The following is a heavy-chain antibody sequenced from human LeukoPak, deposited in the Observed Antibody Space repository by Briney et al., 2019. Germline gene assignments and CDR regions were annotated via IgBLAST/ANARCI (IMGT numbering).Heavy chain of an antibody. V-gene: IGHV4-59*01. Sequence: ASETLSLTCTVSGGSISSYYWSWIRQPPGKGLEWIGYIYYSGSTNYNPSLKSRVTISVDTSKNQFSLKLSSVTAADTAVYYCARDDYGEGYFDYWGQGTLVTVSS. J-gene: IGHJ4*02. CDR3: ARDDYGEGYFDY. CDR2: IYYSGST. CDR1: GGSISSYY. D-gene: IGHD4-17*01.